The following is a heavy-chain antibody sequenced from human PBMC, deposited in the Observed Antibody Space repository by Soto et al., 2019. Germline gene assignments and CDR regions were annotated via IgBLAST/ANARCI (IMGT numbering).Heavy chain of an antibody. V-gene: IGHV3-33*01. CDR2: IWYDGSNK. D-gene: IGHD3-16*01. CDR1: GFTSSSYG. Sequence: LRLSCAASGFTSSSYGMHWERQAPRKGLEWVAVIWYDGSNKYYADSVKGRFTISRDNSKNTLYLQMNSLRAEDTAVYYCATGIMITFGGVITPPNWGQGTLVTVSS. CDR3: ATGIMITFGGVITPPN. J-gene: IGHJ4*02.